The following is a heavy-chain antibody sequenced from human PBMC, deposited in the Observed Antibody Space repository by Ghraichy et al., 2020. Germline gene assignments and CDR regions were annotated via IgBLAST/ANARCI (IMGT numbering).Heavy chain of an antibody. D-gene: IGHD3-22*01. CDR3: AKPYYYETLGYAFDI. Sequence: GESLNISCAASGFTFSSYAMSWVRQAPGKGLEWVSRISGSGGSTYHADSVKGRFTVSRDNSKNTLYLQMNSLRAEDTAVYYCAKPYYYETLGYAFDIWGQGTMVTVSS. V-gene: IGHV3-23*01. CDR1: GFTFSSYA. J-gene: IGHJ3*02. CDR2: ISGSGGST.